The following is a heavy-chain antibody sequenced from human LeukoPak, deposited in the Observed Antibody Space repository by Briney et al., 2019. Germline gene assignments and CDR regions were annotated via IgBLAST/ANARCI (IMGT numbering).Heavy chain of an antibody. J-gene: IGHJ4*02. CDR3: ARPILPAVTTSDY. D-gene: IGHD4-11*01. V-gene: IGHV3-21*01. CDR2: ISSSSSYI. Sequence: GGSLRLSCAASGFTFSSYSMNWVRQAPGKGLEWVSSISSSSSYIYYADSVKGRFTISRDNAKNSLYLQMNRLRAEDTAVYYCARPILPAVTTSDYWGQGTLVTVSS. CDR1: GFTFSSYS.